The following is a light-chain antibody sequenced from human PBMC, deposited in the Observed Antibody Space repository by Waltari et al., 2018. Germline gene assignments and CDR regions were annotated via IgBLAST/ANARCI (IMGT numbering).Light chain of an antibody. Sequence: AIRMTQSPSSFSASTGDRVTITCRASQGISTYLAWYQQKSGKAPKLLIYAASTLQSGVPSRFGGSGSGTDFTLTISCLQSEDFAIYYCQQYYTYPRTFGQGTKVEV. CDR2: AAS. CDR3: QQYYTYPRT. V-gene: IGKV1-8*01. CDR1: QGISTY. J-gene: IGKJ1*01.